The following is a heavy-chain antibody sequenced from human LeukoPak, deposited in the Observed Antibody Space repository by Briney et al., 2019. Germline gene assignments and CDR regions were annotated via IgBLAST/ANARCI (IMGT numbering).Heavy chain of an antibody. CDR1: GGSFSGYY. Sequence: PSETLSLTCAVYGGSFSGYYWSWIRQPPGKGLEWIGEINHSGSTNYNPSLKSRVTISVDTSKNQFSLHLNSVTPEDTAVYYCSREVAYCGDDCYSAEFDYWGQGILVTVSS. J-gene: IGHJ4*02. CDR3: SREVAYCGDDCYSAEFDY. D-gene: IGHD2-21*02. CDR2: INHSGST. V-gene: IGHV4-34*01.